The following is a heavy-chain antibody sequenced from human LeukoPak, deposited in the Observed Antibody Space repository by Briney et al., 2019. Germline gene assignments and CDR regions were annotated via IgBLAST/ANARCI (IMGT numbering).Heavy chain of an antibody. CDR3: ARGLYYYYMDV. V-gene: IGHV3-11*01. D-gene: IGHD5-12*01. CDR1: GFTFSEYY. J-gene: IGHJ6*03. CDR2: ISSSGSTI. Sequence: GGSLRLSCAASGFTFSEYYMSWIRQAPGKGLEWVSYISSSGSTIYYADSVKGRFTISRDNAKNSLYLQMNSLRVEDTAVYYCARGLYYYYMDVWGKGTTVTVSS.